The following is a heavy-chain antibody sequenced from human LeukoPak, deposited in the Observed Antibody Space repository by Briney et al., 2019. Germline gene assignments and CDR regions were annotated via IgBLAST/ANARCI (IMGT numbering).Heavy chain of an antibody. V-gene: IGHV4-59*01. D-gene: IGHD2-21*01. J-gene: IGHJ4*02. CDR3: TRVMAHGYSDY. CDR1: SGSIINYY. CDR2: IYYSGST. Sequence: SETLSLTCTVSSGSIINYYWSWIRQPPGKGLEWIGYIYYSGSTKYNPSLESRVTISVDTSKNQFSLKLSSLTAADTAVYYCTRVMAHGYSDYWGQGTLVTVSS.